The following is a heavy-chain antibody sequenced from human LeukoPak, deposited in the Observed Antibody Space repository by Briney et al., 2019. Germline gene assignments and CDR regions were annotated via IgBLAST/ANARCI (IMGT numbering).Heavy chain of an antibody. D-gene: IGHD6-13*01. V-gene: IGHV4-31*03. CDR2: IYYSGST. CDR3: ARDADRTYSSSWYSYYYYGMDV. CDR1: GGSISSGGYY. J-gene: IGHJ6*02. Sequence: SETLSLTCTVSGGSISSGGYYWSWIRQHPGKGLEWIGYIYYSGSTYYSPSLKSRVTISVDTSKNQFSLKLSSVTAADTAVYYCARDADRTYSSSWYSYYYYGMDVWGQGTTVTVSS.